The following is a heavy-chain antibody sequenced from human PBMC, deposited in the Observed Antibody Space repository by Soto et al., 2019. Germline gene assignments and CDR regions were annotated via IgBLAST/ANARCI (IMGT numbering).Heavy chain of an antibody. J-gene: IGHJ6*02. CDR1: GGTFSSYT. Sequence: QVPLVQSGAEVKKPGSSVKVSCKASGGTFSSYTISWVRQAPGQGLEWMGRIIPILGIANYAQKFQGRVTITADKSTSTAYMELRSLRSEDTAVYYCADLLLADTERDVWGQGTTVTVSS. V-gene: IGHV1-69*02. CDR2: IIPILGIA. D-gene: IGHD2-15*01. CDR3: ADLLLADTERDV.